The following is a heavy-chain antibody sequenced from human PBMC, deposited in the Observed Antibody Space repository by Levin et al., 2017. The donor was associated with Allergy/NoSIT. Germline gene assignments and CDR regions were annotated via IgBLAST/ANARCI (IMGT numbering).Heavy chain of an antibody. CDR2: INSDGSST. V-gene: IGHV3-74*01. Sequence: GESLKISCAASGFTFSSYWMHWVRQAPGKGLVWVSRINSDGSSTSYADSVKGRFTISGDNAKNTLYLQMNSLRAEDTAVYYCARGGNYGKRNAFDIWGQGTMVTVSS. CDR3: ARGGNYGKRNAFDI. D-gene: IGHD1-26*01. CDR1: GFTFSSYW. J-gene: IGHJ3*02.